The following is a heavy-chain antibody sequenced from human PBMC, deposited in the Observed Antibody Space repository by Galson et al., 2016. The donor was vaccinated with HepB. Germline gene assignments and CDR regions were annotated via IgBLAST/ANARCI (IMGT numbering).Heavy chain of an antibody. CDR3: ARDIHRMHDWASGSHSPGGF. D-gene: IGHD3-10*01. V-gene: IGHV3-33*01. Sequence: SLRLSCAASGFTFSHYGMHWVRQAPGKGLEWVAVIWYDGGNKFYAGSVQGRFTISRDNSKNTLHLQMNDLRAEDTAVYYCARDIHRMHDWASGSHSPGGFWGQGTLVTVSS. CDR2: IWYDGGNK. J-gene: IGHJ4*02. CDR1: GFTFSHYG.